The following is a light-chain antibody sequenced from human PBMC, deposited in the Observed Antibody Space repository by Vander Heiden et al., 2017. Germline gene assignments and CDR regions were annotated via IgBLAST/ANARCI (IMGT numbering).Light chain of an antibody. CDR1: QSVGSK. CDR2: DAS. CDR3: QQYHNWRT. Sequence: DTVMTQSPATLSVSPGESATLPCRASQSVGSKLAWYQQKLYDASTRATGLPARFSGSGSGTEFTLTISSLQSEDFAVYYCQQYHNWRTFGQGTKVEIK. V-gene: IGKV3-15*01. J-gene: IGKJ1*01.